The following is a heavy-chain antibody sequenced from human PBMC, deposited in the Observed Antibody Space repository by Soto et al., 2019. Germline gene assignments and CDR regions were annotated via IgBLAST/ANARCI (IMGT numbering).Heavy chain of an antibody. J-gene: IGHJ6*02. V-gene: IGHV1-69*12. CDR3: ARGRLDYYDSSGYSYYYYGMDV. CDR1: GGTFSSYA. D-gene: IGHD3-22*01. CDR2: INPIFGTA. Sequence: QVQLVQSGAEVKKPGSSVKVSCKASGGTFSSYAISWVRQAPGQGLEWMGGINPIFGTANYAPKFQGRVTITADESTSTAYMELSSLRSEDTAVYYCARGRLDYYDSSGYSYYYYGMDVWGQGPTVTVSS.